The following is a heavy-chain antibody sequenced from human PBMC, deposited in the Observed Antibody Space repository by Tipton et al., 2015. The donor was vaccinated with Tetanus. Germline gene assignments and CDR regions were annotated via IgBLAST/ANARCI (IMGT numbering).Heavy chain of an antibody. J-gene: IGHJ4*01. CDR1: RFTFSTFD. D-gene: IGHD2-21*02. V-gene: IGHV3-30*03. CDR2: ISNDGSKK. CDR3: ATGVTHDY. Sequence: SLRLSCAASRFTFSTFDIHWVRQSPGKGLEWVAIISNDGSKKYFAESVKGRFTISKDSSKNTVYLQGNSLRAEDTAVYFCATGVTHDYWGQGTLVTVSS.